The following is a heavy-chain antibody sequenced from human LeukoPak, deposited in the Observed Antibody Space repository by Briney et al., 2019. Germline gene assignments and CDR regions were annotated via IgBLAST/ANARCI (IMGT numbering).Heavy chain of an antibody. CDR3: TPSLYDILTGSDY. Sequence: SGGSLKPSCAASGFTFSGSAMHWVRQASGKGLEWVGRIRSKANSYATAYAASVKGRFTISRDDSKNTAYLQMNSLKTEDTAVYYCTPSLYDILTGSDYWGQGTLVTVSS. CDR1: GFTFSGSA. J-gene: IGHJ4*02. V-gene: IGHV3-73*01. D-gene: IGHD3-9*01. CDR2: IRSKANSYAT.